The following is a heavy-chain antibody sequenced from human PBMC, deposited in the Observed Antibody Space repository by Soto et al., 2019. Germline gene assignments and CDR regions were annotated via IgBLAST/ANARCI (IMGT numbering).Heavy chain of an antibody. CDR2: ISGSGGST. V-gene: IGHV3-23*01. D-gene: IGHD5-12*01. J-gene: IGHJ4*02. CDR1: GFTFSSYA. Sequence: HPGGSLRLSCAASGFTFSSYAMSWVRQAPGKGLEWVSAISGSGGSTYYADSVKGRFTISRDNSKNTQYLQMNSLRAEDTAVYYCAKSPGRADIVALFDYWGQGTLVTVSS. CDR3: AKSPGRADIVALFDY.